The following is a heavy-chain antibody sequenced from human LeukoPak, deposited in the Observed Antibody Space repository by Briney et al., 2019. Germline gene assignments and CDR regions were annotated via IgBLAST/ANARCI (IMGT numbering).Heavy chain of an antibody. CDR3: ARFNWREGSIDP. Sequence: PSETLSLTCTVSGYSISSGYYWGWIRQPPGKGLEWIGSIYHSGSTYYNPSLKSRVTISVDTSKNQFSLKLSSVTAADTAVYYCARFNWREGSIDPWGQGTLVTVSS. CDR2: IYHSGST. CDR1: GYSISSGYY. V-gene: IGHV4-38-2*02. D-gene: IGHD3-10*01. J-gene: IGHJ5*02.